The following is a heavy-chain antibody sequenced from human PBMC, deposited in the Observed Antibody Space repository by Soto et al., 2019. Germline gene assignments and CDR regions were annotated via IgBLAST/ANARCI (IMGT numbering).Heavy chain of an antibody. Sequence: QVQLVQSGAEVKKPGSSVKVSCKASGGTFSSYTISWVRQVPGQGLEWMGRIIPILGIANYAQKFQGRVTITADKSTSTAYMELSSLRSEDTAVYYCARDDPGIAAAGDYYYYGMDVWGQGTTVTVSS. CDR3: ARDDPGIAAAGDYYYYGMDV. J-gene: IGHJ6*02. CDR1: GGTFSSYT. D-gene: IGHD6-13*01. CDR2: IIPILGIA. V-gene: IGHV1-69*08.